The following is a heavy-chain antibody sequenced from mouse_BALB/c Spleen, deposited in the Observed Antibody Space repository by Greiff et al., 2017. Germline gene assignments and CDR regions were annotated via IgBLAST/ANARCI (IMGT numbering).Heavy chain of an antibody. D-gene: IGHD1-1*01. CDR1: GYTFTSYW. CDR3: ARSDYYGSSFFDY. V-gene: IGHV1-87*01. J-gene: IGHJ2*01. Sequence: VMLVESGAELARPGASVKLSCKASGYTFTSYWMQWVKQRPGQGLEWIGAIYPGDGDTRYTQKFKGKATLTADKSSSTAYMQLSSLASEDSAVYYCARSDYYGSSFFDYWGQGTTLTVSS. CDR2: IYPGDGDT.